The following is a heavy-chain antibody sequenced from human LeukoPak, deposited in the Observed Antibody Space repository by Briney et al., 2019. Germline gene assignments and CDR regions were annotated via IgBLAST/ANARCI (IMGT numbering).Heavy chain of an antibody. CDR3: AIRSPATIKRYFDY. D-gene: IGHD5-24*01. CDR2: INPSGGST. Sequence: ASVKVSCKXSGYTFTSYYMHWVRQAPRQGLEWMGIINPSGGSTSYAQKFQGRVTMTRDTSTSTVYMELSSLRSEDTAVYYCAIRSPATIKRYFDYWGQGTLVTVSS. J-gene: IGHJ4*02. V-gene: IGHV1-46*01. CDR1: GYTFTSYY.